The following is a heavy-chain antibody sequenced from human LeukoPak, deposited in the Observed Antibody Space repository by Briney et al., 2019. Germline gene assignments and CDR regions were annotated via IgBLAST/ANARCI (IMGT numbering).Heavy chain of an antibody. V-gene: IGHV1-2*02. J-gene: IGHJ4*02. Sequence: ASVKVSCKTSGYTFTGYYMYWMRQAPGQGLEWMGWINPNSGGTNYAQKFQGRVTMTRDTSISTAYMELSRLRSDDTAVYYCARVDITGTGPEDLGQGTLVTVSS. CDR2: INPNSGGT. CDR1: GYTFTGYY. D-gene: IGHD1-20*01. CDR3: ARVDITGTGPED.